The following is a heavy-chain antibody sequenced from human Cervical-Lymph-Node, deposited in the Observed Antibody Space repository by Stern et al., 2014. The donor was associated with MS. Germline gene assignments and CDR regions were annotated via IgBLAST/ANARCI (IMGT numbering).Heavy chain of an antibody. CDR3: ARNGRYLDA. CDR2: ISGSGGTM. D-gene: IGHD2-8*01. CDR1: GFAFSDHY. V-gene: IGHV3-11*01. Sequence: VQLVESGGGLVKPGGSLRLSCAASGFAFSDHYMTWVRQAPEKGLEWIAEISGSGGTMYTADSLKGRFTISRDNAKNSIYLQVTSLRAEDTAVYYCARNGRYLDAWGQGILVTVSS. J-gene: IGHJ4*02.